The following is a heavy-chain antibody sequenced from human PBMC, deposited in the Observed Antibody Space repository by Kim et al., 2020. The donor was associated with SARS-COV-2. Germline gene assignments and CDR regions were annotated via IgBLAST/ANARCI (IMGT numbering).Heavy chain of an antibody. CDR2: ISAYNGNT. D-gene: IGHD3-16*02. V-gene: IGHV1-18*01. CDR1: GYTFTSYG. CDR3: AREYDYVWGSYRSIDY. J-gene: IGHJ4*02. Sequence: ASVKVSCKASGYTFTSYGISWVRQAPAQGLEWMGWISAYNGNTNYAQKLQGRVTMTTDTSTSTAYMELRSLRSDDTAVYYCAREYDYVWGSYRSIDYWGQGTLVTVSS.